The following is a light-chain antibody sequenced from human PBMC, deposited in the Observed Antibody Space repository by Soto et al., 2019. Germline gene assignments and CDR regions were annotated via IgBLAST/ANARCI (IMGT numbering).Light chain of an antibody. J-gene: IGKJ1*01. Sequence: EIVLTQSPGTLSLSPGERASLSCRASQTVSSTYLAWYQQKPGQAPRLLIYGVSSRATGIPDRFSGSGSGTDFTLTINRLEPEDFAVYYCLQYGDSPRTFGQGTKVDIK. V-gene: IGKV3-20*01. CDR2: GVS. CDR1: QTVSSTY. CDR3: LQYGDSPRT.